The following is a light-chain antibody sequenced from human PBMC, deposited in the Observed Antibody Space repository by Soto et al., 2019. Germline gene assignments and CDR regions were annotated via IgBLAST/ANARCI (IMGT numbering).Light chain of an antibody. J-gene: IGLJ1*01. CDR2: EVS. CDR1: SRDVGGYNL. V-gene: IGLV2-14*01. Sequence: QSALAQPASVSGSPGQSITISCTGASRDVGGYNLVSWYQQYPGKAPKLMIYEVSNRPSGVSNRFSGSKSGNTASLTISGLQAEDEADYHCTSYMDSGTLVFGTGTKVTVL. CDR3: TSYMDSGTLV.